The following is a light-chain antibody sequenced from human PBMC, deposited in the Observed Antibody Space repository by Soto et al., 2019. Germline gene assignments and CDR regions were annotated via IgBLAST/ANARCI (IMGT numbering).Light chain of an antibody. V-gene: IGLV2-14*01. CDR2: DVS. Sequence: QSALTQPASVSGSPGQSITISCTGTSSDVGGYNYVSWYQQHPGKAPNLMIYDVSNRPSGVSNRFSGSKSGNTASLTISGLQAEDEADYYCSSYTGNNPPVFGGGTKLTVL. CDR1: SSDVGGYNY. CDR3: SSYTGNNPPV. J-gene: IGLJ2*01.